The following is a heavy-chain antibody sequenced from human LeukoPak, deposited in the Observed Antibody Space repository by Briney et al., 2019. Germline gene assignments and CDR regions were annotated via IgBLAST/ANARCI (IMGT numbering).Heavy chain of an antibody. V-gene: IGHV1-8*01. Sequence: ASVKVSCKASGYTFTSYDINWVRQATGQGLEWMGWMNPNSGNTGYAQKFQGRVTMTRNTSISTAYMELSSLRSEDTAVYYCARATGGYDFWSGYHSYGMDVWGQGTTVTVSS. J-gene: IGHJ6*02. CDR2: MNPNSGNT. D-gene: IGHD3-3*01. CDR1: GYTFTSYD. CDR3: ARATGGYDFWSGYHSYGMDV.